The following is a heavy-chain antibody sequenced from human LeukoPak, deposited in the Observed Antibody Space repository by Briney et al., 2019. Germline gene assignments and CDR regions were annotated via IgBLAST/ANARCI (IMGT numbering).Heavy chain of an antibody. D-gene: IGHD3-9*01. J-gene: IGHJ4*02. CDR1: GFTFSSYS. Sequence: PGGSLRLSCAASGFTFSSYSMNWVRQAPGKGLEWVSYISTSSGTIYYADSVKGRFTISRDNAKNSLYLHMNSLRDDDTAVYYCATDQRYAFDYWGQGILVTVSS. V-gene: IGHV3-48*02. CDR2: ISTSSGTI. CDR3: ATDQRYAFDY.